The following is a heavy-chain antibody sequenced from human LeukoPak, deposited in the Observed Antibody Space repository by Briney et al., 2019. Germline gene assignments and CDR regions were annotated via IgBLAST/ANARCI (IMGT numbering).Heavy chain of an antibody. CDR1: GFTFSDYY. CDR3: ARLRRDGYPLGY. J-gene: IGHJ4*02. Sequence: PGGSLRLSCAASGFTFSDYYMCWIRLAPGKGLEWVSYISSSGSTIYYADSVKGRFTISRDNAKNSLYLQMNSLRAEDTAVYYCARLRRDGYPLGYWGQGTLVTVSS. D-gene: IGHD5-24*01. V-gene: IGHV3-11*04. CDR2: ISSSGSTI.